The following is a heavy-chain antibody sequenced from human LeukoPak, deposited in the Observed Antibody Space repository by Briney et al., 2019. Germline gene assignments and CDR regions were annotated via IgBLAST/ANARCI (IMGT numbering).Heavy chain of an antibody. D-gene: IGHD1-7*01. CDR2: IRQDGAEK. CDR1: GFTFSNHW. J-gene: IGHJ6*03. CDR3: SRETTGTTWPRSYYYYYYMDV. V-gene: IGHV3-7*01. Sequence: GGSLRLSCAASGFTFSNHWMSWVRQAPGKGLEWVANIRQDGAEKYYVDSVKGRFTISRDNAKNSLYLQMNSLRAEDTAVYYCSRETTGTTWPRSYYYYYYMDVWGKGTTVTVSS.